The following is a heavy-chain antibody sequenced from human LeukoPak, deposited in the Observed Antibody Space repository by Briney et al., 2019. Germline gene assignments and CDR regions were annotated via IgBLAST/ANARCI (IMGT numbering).Heavy chain of an antibody. Sequence: GASVKVSCKASGYTFTSYGISWVRQAPGQGLEWMGWISAYNGNTNYAQKLQGRVTMTTGTSTSTAYMELRSLRSDDTAVYYCARERSVGAIQYNWFDPWGQGTLVTVSS. CDR2: ISAYNGNT. D-gene: IGHD1-26*01. CDR3: ARERSVGAIQYNWFDP. CDR1: GYTFTSYG. J-gene: IGHJ5*02. V-gene: IGHV1-18*01.